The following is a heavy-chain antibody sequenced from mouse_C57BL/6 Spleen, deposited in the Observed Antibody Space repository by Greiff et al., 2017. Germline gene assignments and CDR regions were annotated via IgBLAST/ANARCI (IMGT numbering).Heavy chain of an antibody. J-gene: IGHJ3*01. Sequence: QVQLQQSGAELVKPGASVKISCKASGYAFSSYWMNWVKQRPGKGLEWIGQIYPGDGDTNYNGKFKGKATLTADKSSSTAYMQLSSMTSEDSAVYFCARGAYYYGSSQFAYWGQGTLVTVSA. CDR3: ARGAYYYGSSQFAY. CDR1: GYAFSSYW. V-gene: IGHV1-80*01. D-gene: IGHD1-1*01. CDR2: IYPGDGDT.